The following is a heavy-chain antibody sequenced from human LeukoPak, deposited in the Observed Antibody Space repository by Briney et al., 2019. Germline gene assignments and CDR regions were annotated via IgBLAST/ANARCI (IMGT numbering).Heavy chain of an antibody. J-gene: IGHJ4*02. V-gene: IGHV1-69*05. CDR2: IIPIFGTA. D-gene: IGHD5-18*01. CDR3: ARGTGEGYSYGRYYFDY. Sequence: ASVKVSCKASGGTFSSYAISWVRQAPGQGLEWMGGIIPIFGTANYAQKFQGRVTMTRDTSMSTAYMELSRLRSDDTAVYYCARGTGEGYSYGRYYFDYWGQGTLVTVSS. CDR1: GGTFSSYA.